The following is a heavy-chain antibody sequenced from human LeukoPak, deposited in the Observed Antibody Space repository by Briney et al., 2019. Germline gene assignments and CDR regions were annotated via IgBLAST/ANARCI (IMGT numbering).Heavy chain of an antibody. V-gene: IGHV4-39*01. CDR3: ARRVSGSIVVVRLGWFDP. CDR2: IYYSGST. D-gene: IGHD2-21*01. CDR1: GGSISSSSYY. J-gene: IGHJ5*02. Sequence: PSETLSLTCTVSGGSISSSSYYWDWIRQPPGKGLEWIGSIYYSGSTYYNPSLKSRVTISVDTSKNQFSLKLSSVTAADTAVYYCARRVSGSIVVVRLGWFDPWGQGTLVTVSS.